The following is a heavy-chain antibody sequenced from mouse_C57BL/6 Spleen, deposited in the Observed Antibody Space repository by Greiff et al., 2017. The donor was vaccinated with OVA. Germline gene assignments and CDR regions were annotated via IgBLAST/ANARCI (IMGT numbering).Heavy chain of an antibody. V-gene: IGHV1-19*01. CDR3: ASYGSSSHFDY. CDR2: INPYNGGT. Sequence: EVQLQQSGPVLVKPGASVKMSCKASGYTFTDYYMNWVKQSHGKSLEWIGVINPYNGGTSYNQKFKGKATLTVDKSSSTAYMELNSLTSEDSAVYYCASYGSSSHFDYWGQGTTLTVSS. J-gene: IGHJ2*01. D-gene: IGHD1-1*01. CDR1: GYTFTDYY.